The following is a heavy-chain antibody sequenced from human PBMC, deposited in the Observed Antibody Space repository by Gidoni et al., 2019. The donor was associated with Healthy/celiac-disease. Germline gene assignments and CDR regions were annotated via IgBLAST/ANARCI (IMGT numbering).Heavy chain of an antibody. Sequence: QLQLVQSGAEVKKPGASVQVSCQASGYTFTGYYTPWVGQAPGQELEWMGWINPNSSGTNYAQKFQGRVTMTRDTSISTAYMELSRLRSDDTAVYYCARDERANNWNRWFYYGMDVWGQGTTVTVSS. CDR3: ARDERANNWNRWFYYGMDV. V-gene: IGHV1-2*02. CDR1: GYTFTGYY. D-gene: IGHD1-20*01. J-gene: IGHJ6*02. CDR2: INPNSSGT.